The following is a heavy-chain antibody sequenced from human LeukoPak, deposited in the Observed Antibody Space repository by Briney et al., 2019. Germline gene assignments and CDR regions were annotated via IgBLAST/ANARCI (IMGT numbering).Heavy chain of an antibody. CDR1: GYTFTGYY. Sequence: ASVKVSCKASGYTFTGYYMHWVQQAPGQGLEWMGWINPNSGGTNYAQKFQGRVTMTRDTSISTAYMELSRLRSDDTAVYYCARPIPGTSTTGAFDIWGQGTMVTVSS. CDR2: INPNSGGT. V-gene: IGHV1-2*02. J-gene: IGHJ3*02. D-gene: IGHD1-1*01. CDR3: ARPIPGTSTTGAFDI.